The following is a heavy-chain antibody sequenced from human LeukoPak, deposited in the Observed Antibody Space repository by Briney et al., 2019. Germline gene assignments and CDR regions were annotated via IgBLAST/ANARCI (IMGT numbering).Heavy chain of an antibody. D-gene: IGHD2-2*01. J-gene: IGHJ5*02. V-gene: IGHV3-21*01. CDR2: ISSSSSYI. CDR3: ARDADLPYCTSTSCDLINGVDP. CDR1: GFTFSSYT. Sequence: KSGGSLRLSCAASGFTFSSYTMNWVRQAPWKGLEWVSSISSSSSYIYYADSVKGRFTICRDNAKNSLYLQMNSLRDEDTAVYYCARDADLPYCTSTSCDLINGVDPRGQLTLVTVSS.